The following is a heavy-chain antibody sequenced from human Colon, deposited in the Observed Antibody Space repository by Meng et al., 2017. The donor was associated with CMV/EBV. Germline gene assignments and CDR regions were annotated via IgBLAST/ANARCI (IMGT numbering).Heavy chain of an antibody. V-gene: IGHV1-2*02. CDR3: ATISGGDFDF. CDR1: GYTSPGYF. CDR2: LNPNSGDT. Sequence: QVSLVLVGPEGKRPGAQAKIPCKPPGYTSPGYFMFWVRQAPGQGLEWMGSLNPNSGDTNSAQKFHGRLTMTRDTSIHTAYMELGSLRSDDTAVYYCATISGGDFDFWGQGTLVTVSS. J-gene: IGHJ4*02. D-gene: IGHD3-10*01.